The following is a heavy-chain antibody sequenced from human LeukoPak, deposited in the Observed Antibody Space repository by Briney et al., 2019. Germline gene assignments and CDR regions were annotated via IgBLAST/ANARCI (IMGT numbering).Heavy chain of an antibody. CDR3: ARRVAVTGIYCFDH. CDR1: GGSINSYY. Sequence: SETLSLTCTVSGGSINSYYWSWIRQPPGKGLEWIGYIFYSGSTNYNPSLKSRVIISLDTSKNQFSLRLTSVTAADTAVYYCARRVAVTGIYCFDHWGQGTPVTVSS. D-gene: IGHD6-19*01. J-gene: IGHJ4*02. CDR2: IFYSGST. V-gene: IGHV4-59*08.